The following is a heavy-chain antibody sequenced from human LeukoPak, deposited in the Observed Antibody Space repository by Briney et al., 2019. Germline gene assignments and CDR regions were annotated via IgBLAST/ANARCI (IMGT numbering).Heavy chain of an antibody. CDR3: ARGDLTIFGVVISSAFDY. CDR1: GFTFSNYA. D-gene: IGHD3-3*01. Sequence: GGSLRLSCAASGFTFSNYAMNWVRQAPGKGLEWVANIKQDGSEKYYVDSVKGRFTISRDNAKNSLYLQMNSLRAEDTAVYYCARGDLTIFGVVISSAFDYWGQGTLVTVSS. CDR2: IKQDGSEK. J-gene: IGHJ4*02. V-gene: IGHV3-7*01.